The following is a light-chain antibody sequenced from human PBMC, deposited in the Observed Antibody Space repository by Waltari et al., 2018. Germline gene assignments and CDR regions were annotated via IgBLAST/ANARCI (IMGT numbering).Light chain of an antibody. V-gene: IGKV4-1*01. Sequence: DIVMTQSPDSLAVSLGERATINCTSSQSFLYSSKKRTYLAWYRQKPGQPPKLLIYGASTRESGVPARFSGSGSGTDFTLTISSLQAEDVAVYYGQQYYSTPPYTFGQGTKLEIK. CDR2: GAS. J-gene: IGKJ2*01. CDR1: QSFLYSSKKRTY. CDR3: QQYYSTPPYT.